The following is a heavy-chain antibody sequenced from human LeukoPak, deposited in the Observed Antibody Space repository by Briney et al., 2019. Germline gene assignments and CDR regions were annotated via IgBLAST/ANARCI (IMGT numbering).Heavy chain of an antibody. CDR3: AKGSDITIFGVVPPDY. CDR1: GFTFSNYA. CDR2: ISGSGGGT. D-gene: IGHD3-3*01. V-gene: IGHV3-23*01. Sequence: GGSLRLSCAASGFTFSNYAMTWVRQAPGEGLEWASGISGSGGGTYYADSVKGRFAISRDNSKNTLYLQMNNLRAEDTAVYYCAKGSDITIFGVVPPDYWGQGTLVTVSS. J-gene: IGHJ4*02.